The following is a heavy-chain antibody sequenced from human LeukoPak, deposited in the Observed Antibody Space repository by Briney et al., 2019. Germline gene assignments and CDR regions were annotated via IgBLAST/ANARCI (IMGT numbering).Heavy chain of an antibody. CDR3: ARASASSSSNWFDP. J-gene: IGHJ5*02. CDR2: IYYSGST. D-gene: IGHD6-6*01. Sequence: SETLSLTCTVSGGSIISYYWSWIRQPPGKGLEWIGYIYYSGSTNYNPSLKSRVTISVDTSKNQFSLKLSSVTAADTAVYYCARASASSSSNWFDPWGQGTLVTVSS. CDR1: GGSIISYY. V-gene: IGHV4-59*08.